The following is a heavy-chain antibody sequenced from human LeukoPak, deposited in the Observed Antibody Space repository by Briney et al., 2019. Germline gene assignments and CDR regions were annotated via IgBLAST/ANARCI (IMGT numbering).Heavy chain of an antibody. J-gene: IGHJ4*02. V-gene: IGHV3-21*01. CDR2: ISSGGTYK. Sequence: GGSLRLSCAASGFTFSDYTMNWVRQAPGKGLEWVSSISSGGTYKYYADSVKGRFTISRDNAQNSLYLQMNSLRAEDTAVYYCARATLYYGSGSYDYWGQGTLVTVSS. CDR1: GFTFSDYT. D-gene: IGHD3-10*01. CDR3: ARATLYYGSGSYDY.